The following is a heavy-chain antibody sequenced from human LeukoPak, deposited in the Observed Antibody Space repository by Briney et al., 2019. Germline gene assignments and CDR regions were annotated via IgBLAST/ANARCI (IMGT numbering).Heavy chain of an antibody. Sequence: ASVKVSCKAAGYTFATYAKHWGRQPPGQRLEWMGWSNAGNGNTKYSQEFQGRVTITRDTSASTAYMELSSLRSEDMAVYYCVREAPFGAFDIWGQGTMVTVSS. CDR3: VREAPFGAFDI. CDR1: GYTFATYA. CDR2: SNAGNGNT. V-gene: IGHV1-3*02. J-gene: IGHJ3*02. D-gene: IGHD2/OR15-2a*01.